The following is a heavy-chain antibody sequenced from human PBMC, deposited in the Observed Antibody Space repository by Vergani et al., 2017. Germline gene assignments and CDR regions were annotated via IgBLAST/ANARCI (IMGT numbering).Heavy chain of an antibody. CDR2: IYHSGST. Sequence: QLQLQESGSGLVKPSQTLSLTCAVSGGSISSGGYSWSWIRQPPGKGLEWIGYIYHSGSTYYNPSLKSRVTISVDRSKNQFSLKLGSVTAADTAVYYCARDANDSSGYVIWDAFDIWGQGTMVTVSS. CDR1: GGSISSGGYS. J-gene: IGHJ3*02. CDR3: ARDANDSSGYVIWDAFDI. V-gene: IGHV4-30-2*01. D-gene: IGHD3-22*01.